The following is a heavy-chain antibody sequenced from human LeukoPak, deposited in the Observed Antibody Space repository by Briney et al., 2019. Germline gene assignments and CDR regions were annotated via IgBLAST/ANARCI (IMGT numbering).Heavy chain of an antibody. D-gene: IGHD6-19*01. CDR2: VNHSGST. V-gene: IGHV4-34*01. J-gene: IGHJ4*02. CDR3: ARGRIAVAGSRRDFDY. Sequence: SETLSLTCAVYGGSFSGYYWSWIRQPPGKGREWIGEVNHSGSTNYNPSLKSRLTISVDTSKNQFSLKLSSVTAADTAVYYCARGRIAVAGSRRDFDYWGQGTLVTVSS. CDR1: GGSFSGYY.